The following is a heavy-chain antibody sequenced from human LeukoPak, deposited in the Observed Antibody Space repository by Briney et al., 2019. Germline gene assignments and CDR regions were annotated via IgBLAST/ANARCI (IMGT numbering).Heavy chain of an antibody. V-gene: IGHV3-21*01. J-gene: IGHJ4*02. CDR3: AKDPKWQLNPYYFAY. CDR1: GFTFSSYS. Sequence: GGSLRLSCAASGFTFSSYSMHWVRQAPGKGLEWVSSISRSSSYIYYADSVQGRFTISRDNAKNSLYLQMNSLRPQDTAVYYCAKDPKWQLNPYYFAYWGQGTQVSGPS. D-gene: IGHD1-26*01. CDR2: ISRSSSYI.